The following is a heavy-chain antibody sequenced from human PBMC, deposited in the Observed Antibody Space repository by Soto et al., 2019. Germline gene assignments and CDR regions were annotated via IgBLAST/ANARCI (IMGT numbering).Heavy chain of an antibody. CDR3: ARVVPGAEAWFGP. J-gene: IGHJ5*02. Sequence: ASVKVSCKTSGYTFSNYGITWVRQAPGQPLEWLGWISLYSDGTNYAQKFQGRVSMTTDTSTTTAYVELRSLRSDDTAVYYCARVVPGAEAWFGPWGQGTLVTVSS. CDR2: ISLYSDGT. D-gene: IGHD2-2*01. V-gene: IGHV1-18*01. CDR1: GYTFSNYG.